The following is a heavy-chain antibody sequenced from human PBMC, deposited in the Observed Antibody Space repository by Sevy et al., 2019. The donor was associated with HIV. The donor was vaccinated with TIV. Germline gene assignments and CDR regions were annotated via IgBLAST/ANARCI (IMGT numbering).Heavy chain of an antibody. J-gene: IGHJ5*02. CDR1: GGTFSSYG. Sequence: ASVKVSCKASGGTFSSYGITWVRQAPGQGLEWMGEIIPIFGSANYGQTFQGRVTMTADQSTSTAYMELSSLRSDDTAVYYCARGAGLSPHHWLDPWGQRTLVTDSS. CDR3: ARGAGLSPHHWLDP. V-gene: IGHV1-69*13. CDR2: IIPIFGSA. D-gene: IGHD3-10*01.